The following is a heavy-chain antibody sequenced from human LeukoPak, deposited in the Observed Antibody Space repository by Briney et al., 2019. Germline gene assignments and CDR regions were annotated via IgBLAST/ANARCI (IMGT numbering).Heavy chain of an antibody. CDR1: GNYW. CDR3: VSFYETY. CDR2: INSDGSWT. Sequence: GGSLRLSCAASGNYWMHWVRQAPGQGLVRASHINSDGSWTSYADYVKGRFTISKDNAKNTVYLQMNSLRAEDTAVYYCVSFYETYWGRGTLVTVSS. D-gene: IGHD2/OR15-2a*01. J-gene: IGHJ4*02. V-gene: IGHV3-74*01.